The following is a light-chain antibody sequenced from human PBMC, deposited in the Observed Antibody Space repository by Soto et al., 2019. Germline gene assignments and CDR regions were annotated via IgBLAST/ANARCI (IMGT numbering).Light chain of an antibody. J-gene: IGKJ5*01. CDR3: QNYNSAPLQ. CDR2: GAS. CDR1: QGITNH. Sequence: DIQMTQSPSSLAASVGDRVTITCRARQGITNHLAWYQQTPGKVPKLLIYGASTLQSGVPSRFSGSGSGTDFTLTISSLKPEDVATYFCQNYNSAPLQFGQGTRLEIK. V-gene: IGKV1-27*01.